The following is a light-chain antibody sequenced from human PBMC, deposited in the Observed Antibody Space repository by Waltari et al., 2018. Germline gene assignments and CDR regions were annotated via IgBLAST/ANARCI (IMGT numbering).Light chain of an antibody. CDR1: QSLFSSSNSKTY. CDR3: HHSFIPPPT. J-gene: IGKJ5*01. Sequence: DIVMTQSPDSLAVSLGERATINCKSSQSLFSSSNSKTYIAWDQHKPGQPPNLRISRASIRACGVPDRFRVSGSGTDFTLSLSRLQAEDVAVYYCHHSFIPPPTFSQGTRLEI. V-gene: IGKV4-1*01. CDR2: RAS.